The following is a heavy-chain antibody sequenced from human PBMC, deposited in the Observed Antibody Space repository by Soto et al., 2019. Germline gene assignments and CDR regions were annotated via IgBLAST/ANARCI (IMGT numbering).Heavy chain of an antibody. CDR1: GYTFTSYD. CDR3: ARHRRNYGDYGVGAFDF. V-gene: IGHV1-8*01. D-gene: IGHD4-17*01. Sequence: QVQLVQSGAEVKKPGASVKVSCKASGYTFTSYDINWVRQATGQGLEWMGWMNPNSGNTGYAQKFQGRVTMTRNTSISTAYMELSSLRSEDTAVYYCARHRRNYGDYGVGAFDFWGRGTMFTVSS. J-gene: IGHJ3*01. CDR2: MNPNSGNT.